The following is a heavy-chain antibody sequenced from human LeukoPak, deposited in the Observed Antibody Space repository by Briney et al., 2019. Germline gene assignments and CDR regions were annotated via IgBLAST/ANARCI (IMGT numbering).Heavy chain of an antibody. J-gene: IGHJ3*02. CDR2: INHSGST. Sequence: SETLSLTCAVYGGSFSGYYWSWIRQPPGKGLEWIGEINHSGSTNYNPSLKSRVTISVDTSKNQSSLKLSSVTAADTAVYYCARGPRKTITRRNGAFDIWGQGTMVTVSS. V-gene: IGHV4-34*01. CDR1: GGSFSGYY. CDR3: ARGPRKTITRRNGAFDI. D-gene: IGHD3-3*01.